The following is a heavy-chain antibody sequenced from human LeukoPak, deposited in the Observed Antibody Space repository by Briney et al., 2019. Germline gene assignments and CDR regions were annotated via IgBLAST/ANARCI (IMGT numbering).Heavy chain of an antibody. Sequence: PSETVSLTCTVSGGSVRSYYWSWVRQPPGKGLEWIGHIPHSRDTNYNASLKSRVTMSVDTSKNQFSLRLSSVTAADTAVYYCARGTYYYDNSKRYDEGFDIWGPGTVGNGSS. CDR3: ARGTYYYDNSKRYDEGFDI. J-gene: IGHJ3*02. CDR2: IPHSRDT. D-gene: IGHD3-22*01. V-gene: IGHV4-59*02. CDR1: GGSVRSYY.